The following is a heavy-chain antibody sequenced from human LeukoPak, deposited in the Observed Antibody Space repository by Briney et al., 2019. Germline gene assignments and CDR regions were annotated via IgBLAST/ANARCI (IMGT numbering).Heavy chain of an antibody. CDR1: GYTFTSYY. CDR3: AREGVVVPAATANFDY. Sequence: ASVKVSCKASGYTFTSYYMHWVRQAPGQGLEWMGIINPSGGSTSYAQKFQGRVTMTRDTSTSTVYMELSSLRSEDTAVYYCAREGVVVPAATANFDYWGQGTLVTVSS. CDR2: INPSGGST. D-gene: IGHD2-2*01. V-gene: IGHV1-46*01. J-gene: IGHJ4*02.